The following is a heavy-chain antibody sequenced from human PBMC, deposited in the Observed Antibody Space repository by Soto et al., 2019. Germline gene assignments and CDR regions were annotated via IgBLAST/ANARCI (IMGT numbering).Heavy chain of an antibody. D-gene: IGHD6-6*01. CDR1: GFTVSSNY. V-gene: IGHV3-53*05. J-gene: IGHJ6*02. CDR2: IYSGGST. Sequence: PGGSLRLSCAASGFTVSSNYMSWVRQAPGKGLEWVSVIYSGGSTYYADSLKGRFTISRDNSKNTLYMELSSLRPEDTAVYYCARATDTLRQLAPNYYYGMDVWGQGTTVTVSS. CDR3: ARATDTLRQLAPNYYYGMDV.